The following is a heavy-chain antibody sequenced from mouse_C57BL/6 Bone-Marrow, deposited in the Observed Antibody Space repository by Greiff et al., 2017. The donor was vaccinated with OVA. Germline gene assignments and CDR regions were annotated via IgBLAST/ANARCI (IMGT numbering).Heavy chain of an antibody. CDR3: ARGGRAWYFDV. CDR2: IYPRSGNT. Sequence: VKLVESGAELARPGASVKLSCKASGYTFTSYGISWVKQRTGQGLEWIGEIYPRSGNTYYNEKFKGKATLTADKSSSTAYMELRSLTSEDSAVYFCARGGRAWYFDVWGTGTTVTVSS. D-gene: IGHD3-1*01. V-gene: IGHV1-81*01. CDR1: GYTFTSYG. J-gene: IGHJ1*03.